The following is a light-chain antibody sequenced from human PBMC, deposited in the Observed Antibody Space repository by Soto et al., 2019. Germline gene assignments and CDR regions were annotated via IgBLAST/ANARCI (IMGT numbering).Light chain of an antibody. CDR1: SSDVGSFNL. J-gene: IGLJ1*01. CDR3: CSFAKSDSYI. Sequence: QSALTQPASVSGSPGQSITISCTGTSSDVGSFNLVSWYQQHPGKAPRLMIYEVSKRPSGVSNRFSGSKSGNTASLTISGLQAEDEADYYCCSFAKSDSYIFGTGTKVTVL. V-gene: IGLV2-23*02. CDR2: EVS.